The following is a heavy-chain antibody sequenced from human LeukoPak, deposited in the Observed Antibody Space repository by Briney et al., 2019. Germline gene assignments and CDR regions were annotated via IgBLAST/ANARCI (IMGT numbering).Heavy chain of an antibody. V-gene: IGHV3-21*01. CDR2: ISSSSSYI. Sequence: GGSLRLSCAASGFTFSSYSMNWVRQAPGKGLEWVSSISSSSSYIYYADSVKGRFTISRDNAKNSLYLQMNSLRAEDTAVYYCARGSRDYGDSMDVWGQGTTVTVSS. CDR1: GFTFSSYS. CDR3: ARGSRDYGDSMDV. J-gene: IGHJ6*02. D-gene: IGHD4-17*01.